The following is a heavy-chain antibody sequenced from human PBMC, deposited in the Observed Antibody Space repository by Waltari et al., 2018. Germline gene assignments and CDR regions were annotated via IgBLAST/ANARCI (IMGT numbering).Heavy chain of an antibody. Sequence: TCAFYGESFRGSYWSWIRQPPGKGLEWIGEINHSGSTNYNPSLKSRVTISVDTSKNQFSLKLSSVTAADTAVYYCSRGPYYYGSGSWVYYYYYYGMDVWGQGTTVTGSS. V-gene: IGHV4-34*01. CDR2: INHSGST. D-gene: IGHD3-10*01. CDR1: GESFRGSY. CDR3: SRGPYYYGSGSWVYYYYYYGMDV. J-gene: IGHJ6*02.